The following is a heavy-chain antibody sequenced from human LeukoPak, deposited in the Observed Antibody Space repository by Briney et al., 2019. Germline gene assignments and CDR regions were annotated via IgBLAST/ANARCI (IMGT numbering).Heavy chain of an antibody. CDR1: GFTFSSYA. V-gene: IGHV3-23*01. D-gene: IGHD6-13*01. CDR3: AKDPVGTEGGSSSWYLFFDY. J-gene: IGHJ4*02. CDR2: ISGSGGST. Sequence: GGSLRLSCAASGFTFSSYAMSWVRQAPGKGLEWVSAISGSGGSTYYADSVKGRFTISRVNSKNTLYLQMNSLRAEDTAVYYCAKDPVGTEGGSSSWYLFFDYWGQGTLVTVSS.